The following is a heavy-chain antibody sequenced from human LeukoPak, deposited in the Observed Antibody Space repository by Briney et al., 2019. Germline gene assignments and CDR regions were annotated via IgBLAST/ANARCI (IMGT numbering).Heavy chain of an antibody. CDR3: TTDRGLYDSSGYYYFATDI. V-gene: IGHV3-48*03. CDR2: ITSSGDTT. CDR1: GFTFSIYE. Sequence: PGGSLRLSCTASGFTFSIYEMNWVRQAPGKGLEWVSYITSSGDTTLCADSVKGRFTISRDNAKNSVYLQMNSLRDEDTAVYYCTTDRGLYDSSGYYYFATDIWGQGTMVTVSS. D-gene: IGHD3-22*01. J-gene: IGHJ3*02.